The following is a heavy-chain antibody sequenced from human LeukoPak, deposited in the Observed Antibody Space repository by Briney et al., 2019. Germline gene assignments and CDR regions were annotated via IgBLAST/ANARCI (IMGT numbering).Heavy chain of an antibody. CDR3: AREAGADCGGDCYSDAFDI. D-gene: IGHD2-21*02. CDR2: ISSSGSTI. V-gene: IGHV3-48*03. CDR1: GFTFSSYE. Sequence: GGSLRLSCAASGFTFSSYEMNWVRQAPGKGLEWVSYISSSGSTIYYADSVKGRFTISRDNAKNSLYLQMNSLRAEDTAVYYCAREAGADCGGDCYSDAFDIWGQGTMVTVSS. J-gene: IGHJ3*02.